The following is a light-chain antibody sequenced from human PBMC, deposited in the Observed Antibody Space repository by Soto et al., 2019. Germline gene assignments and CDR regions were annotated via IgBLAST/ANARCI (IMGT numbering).Light chain of an antibody. CDR2: GAS. Sequence: ETVLTQSPGTLSLSPGERATLSCRASQSVSSSYLAWYQQKPGQAPRLLIYGASIRATDIPDRFSGSGSGTDFTLTISRLEPEDFAVYYCQQYGSSLYTFGQGTKLEIK. V-gene: IGKV3-20*01. CDR3: QQYGSSLYT. J-gene: IGKJ2*01. CDR1: QSVSSSY.